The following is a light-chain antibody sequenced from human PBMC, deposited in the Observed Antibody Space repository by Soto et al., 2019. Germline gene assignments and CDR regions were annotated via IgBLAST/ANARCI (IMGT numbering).Light chain of an antibody. J-gene: IGKJ5*01. CDR1: QSVSSY. V-gene: IGKV3-11*01. Sequence: EIVLTQSPPTLSLSPGERATLSCRASQSVSSYLAWYQQKPGQAPRLLIYDASNRATDIPARFSGSGSGTDFTLTISSLEPEDFAVYYCQQRSNWPLTFGQGTRLEI. CDR2: DAS. CDR3: QQRSNWPLT.